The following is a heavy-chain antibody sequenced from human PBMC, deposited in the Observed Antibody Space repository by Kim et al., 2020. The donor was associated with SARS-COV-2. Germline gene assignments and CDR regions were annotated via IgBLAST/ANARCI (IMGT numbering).Heavy chain of an antibody. J-gene: IGHJ3*02. CDR3: ARGRNGYNYRGDAFDI. CDR2: INPSGGST. CDR1: GYTFTSYY. Sequence: ASVKVSCKASGYTFTSYYMYWVRQAPGQGHEWLGMINPSGGSTIYAPKFQGKVTMTRDTSTTTVYMEVSSLTSEDTAMYYCARGRNGYNYRGDAFDIWGQGTMVTVSS. D-gene: IGHD5-12*01. V-gene: IGHV1-46*01.